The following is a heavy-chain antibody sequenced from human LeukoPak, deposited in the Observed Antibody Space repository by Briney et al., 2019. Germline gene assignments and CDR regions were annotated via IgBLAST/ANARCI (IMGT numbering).Heavy chain of an antibody. CDR2: IKQDGSEK. Sequence: GGSLRLSCAASGLTFSNYWMSWVRQAPGKGLEWVANIKQDGSEKYYVDSVKGRFTISRDNANNSLYLQMNSLRPEDTAVYYWARRATRDTGSCYSCAFDIWGQGTMVTVSS. J-gene: IGHJ3*02. D-gene: IGHD2-15*01. V-gene: IGHV3-7*01. CDR3: ARRATRDTGSCYSCAFDI. CDR1: GLTFSNYW.